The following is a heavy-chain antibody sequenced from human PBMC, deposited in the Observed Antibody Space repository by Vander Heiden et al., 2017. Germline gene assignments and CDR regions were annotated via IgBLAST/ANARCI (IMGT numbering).Heavy chain of an antibody. V-gene: IGHV1-18*01. CDR3: ASDPPSD. CDR1: GYTFTSYG. CDR2: ISAYKGNY. J-gene: IGHJ4*02. Sequence: QVHLVQSGAEVKKPGASVTVSCKASGYTFTSYGSSWGRQAPGPRPEWMGWISAYKGNYNYAQKLQGRVTMTTDTSTRTAYMELRSLRSDDSAGYYCASDPPSDWGQGTLVTVSS.